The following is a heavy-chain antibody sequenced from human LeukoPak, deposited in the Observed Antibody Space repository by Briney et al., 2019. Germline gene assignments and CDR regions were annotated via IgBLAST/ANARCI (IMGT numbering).Heavy chain of an antibody. CDR3: ARADVYESTAGTFDY. D-gene: IGHD3-22*01. CDR1: GYTFTSYG. CDR2: ISAYNGNT. V-gene: IGHV1-18*01. Sequence: ASVKVSCKASGYTFTSYGISWVRQAPGQGLEWMGWISAYNGNTNYAQKLQGRVTMTTDTSTSTAYMELRSLRSDDTAVYYCARADVYESTAGTFDYWGQGTLVTVSS. J-gene: IGHJ4*02.